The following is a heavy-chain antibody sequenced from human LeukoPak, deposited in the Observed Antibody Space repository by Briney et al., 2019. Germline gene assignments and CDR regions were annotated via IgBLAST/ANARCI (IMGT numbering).Heavy chain of an antibody. D-gene: IGHD6-19*01. V-gene: IGHV4-61*02. Sequence: PSETLSLTCTVSGGSISSSSYYWSWIRQPAGKGLEWIGRIYTSGSTNYNPSLKSRVTMSVDTSKNQFSLKLSSVTAADTAVYYCARDISSGWYAPMDDAFDIWGQGTMVTVSS. CDR3: ARDISSGWYAPMDDAFDI. CDR1: GGSISSSSYY. CDR2: IYTSGST. J-gene: IGHJ3*02.